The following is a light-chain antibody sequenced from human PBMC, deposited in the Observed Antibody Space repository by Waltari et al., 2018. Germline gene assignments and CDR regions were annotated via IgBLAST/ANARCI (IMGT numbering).Light chain of an antibody. V-gene: IGKV3-20*01. CDR3: QKYDRLPAT. J-gene: IGKJ1*01. Sequence: EIVLTQSPGTLSLSPGERGTLSCRASQSVSRFLAWYQQKPGQAPRLLIYGASTRATGIPDRFSGSGSGTDFSLTISRLEPEDFAVYYCQKYDRLPATFGQG. CDR2: GAS. CDR1: QSVSRF.